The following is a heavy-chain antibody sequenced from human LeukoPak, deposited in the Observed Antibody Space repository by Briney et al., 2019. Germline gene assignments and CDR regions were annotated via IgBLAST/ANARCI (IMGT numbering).Heavy chain of an antibody. Sequence: SGGSLRLSCAASGFTFSSYGMSWVRQAPGKGLEWVSAISGSGGSTYYADSVKGRFTISRDNSKNTLYLQMISLRAEDTAVYYCAKGAVVVVAATFSDYWGQGTLVTVSS. V-gene: IGHV3-23*01. J-gene: IGHJ4*02. D-gene: IGHD2-15*01. CDR2: ISGSGGST. CDR3: AKGAVVVVAATFSDY. CDR1: GFTFSSYG.